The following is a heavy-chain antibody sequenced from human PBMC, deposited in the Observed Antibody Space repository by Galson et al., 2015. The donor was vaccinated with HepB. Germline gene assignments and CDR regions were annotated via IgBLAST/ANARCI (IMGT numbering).Heavy chain of an antibody. CDR1: GDSVSSNSAA. V-gene: IGHV6-1*01. D-gene: IGHD3-10*01. CDR3: ARGKVLTMVRGVTYYFDY. J-gene: IGHJ4*02. Sequence: CAISGDSVSSNSAAWNWIRQSPSRGLEWLGRTYYRSKWYNDYAVSVKSRITINPDTSKNQFSLQLNSVTPEDTAVYYCARGKVLTMVRGVTYYFDYWGQGTLVTVSS. CDR2: TYYRSKWYN.